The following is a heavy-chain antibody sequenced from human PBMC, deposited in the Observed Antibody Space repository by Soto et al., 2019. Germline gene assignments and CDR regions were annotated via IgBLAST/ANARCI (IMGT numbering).Heavy chain of an antibody. J-gene: IGHJ4*02. CDR1: GFTFSSYA. Sequence: PGGSLRLSCAASGFTFSSYAMHWVRQAPGKGLEWVAVISYDGSNKYYADSVKGRFTISRDNSKNTLYLQMNSLRAEDTAVYYCAREYYDFWSGYSEYYFDYWGQGTLVTLSS. CDR2: ISYDGSNK. V-gene: IGHV3-30-3*01. D-gene: IGHD3-3*01. CDR3: AREYYDFWSGYSEYYFDY.